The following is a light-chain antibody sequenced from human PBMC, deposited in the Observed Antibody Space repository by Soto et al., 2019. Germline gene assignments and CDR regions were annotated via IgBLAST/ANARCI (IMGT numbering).Light chain of an antibody. CDR3: QQYNNWPPWT. CDR1: QSVSSN. J-gene: IGKJ1*01. V-gene: IGKV3-15*01. Sequence: EVVMTQSPDTLSVSPGERATLSCRASQSVSSNLAWYQQKLGQAPRLLIYGASTRATGIPARFSGSGSGTEFTLTISSLQSEDFAVYYCQQYNNWPPWTFGQGTKVDIK. CDR2: GAS.